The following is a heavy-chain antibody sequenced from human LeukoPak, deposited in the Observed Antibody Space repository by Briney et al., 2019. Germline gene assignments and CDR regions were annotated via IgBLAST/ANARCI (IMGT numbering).Heavy chain of an antibody. CDR3: ARDSLSITIFGVVIAGGTMDV. Sequence: GGSLRLSCAASGFTFSSYAMHWVRQAPGKGLEYVSAISSNGGSTYYANSVKGRFTISRDNSKNTLYLQMGSLRAEDMAVYYCARDSLSITIFGVVIAGGTMDVWGKGTTVTVSS. J-gene: IGHJ6*03. CDR1: GFTFSSYA. D-gene: IGHD3-3*01. V-gene: IGHV3-64*01. CDR2: ISSNGGST.